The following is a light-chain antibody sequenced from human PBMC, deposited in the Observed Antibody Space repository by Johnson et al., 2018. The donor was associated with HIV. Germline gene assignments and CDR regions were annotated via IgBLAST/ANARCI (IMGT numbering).Light chain of an antibody. CDR2: KNN. CDR1: SSTFGNSY. J-gene: IGLJ1*01. Sequence: QFVLTQPPSVSAAPGQRVTISCSGASSTFGNSYISWYQLLPGTPPKLLVFKNNERPSGIPDRFSGSNSGTSATLDITGLQTGDEADYYCGTWDSRLSVYVFGTGTKVTVL. V-gene: IGLV1-51*02. CDR3: GTWDSRLSVYV.